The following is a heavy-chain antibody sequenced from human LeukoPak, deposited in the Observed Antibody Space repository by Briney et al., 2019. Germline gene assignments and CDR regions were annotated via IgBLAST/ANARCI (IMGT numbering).Heavy chain of an antibody. D-gene: IGHD6-19*01. Sequence: SETLSLTCTVSGGSISSHYWTWIRQPPGRGLEWNGYIYYSGSTNYNPSLKSRVTISIDTSKKQYSLKLSSVTAADTAVYYCARGLPSSGWPDWGQGTLVTVSS. J-gene: IGHJ4*02. V-gene: IGHV4-59*11. CDR3: ARGLPSSGWPD. CDR2: IYYSGST. CDR1: GGSISSHY.